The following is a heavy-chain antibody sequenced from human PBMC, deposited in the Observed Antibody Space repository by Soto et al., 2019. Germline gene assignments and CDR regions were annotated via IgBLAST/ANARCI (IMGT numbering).Heavy chain of an antibody. CDR1: GGSISSSSYY. Sequence: PSETLSLTCTVSGGSISSSSYYWGWIRQPPGKGLEWIGSIYYSGSTYYNPSLKSRVTISVDTSKNQFSLKLSSVTAADTALYYCARQVDSSGYFHAFDIWGQGTMVTVSS. D-gene: IGHD3-22*01. V-gene: IGHV4-39*01. J-gene: IGHJ3*02. CDR3: ARQVDSSGYFHAFDI. CDR2: IYYSGST.